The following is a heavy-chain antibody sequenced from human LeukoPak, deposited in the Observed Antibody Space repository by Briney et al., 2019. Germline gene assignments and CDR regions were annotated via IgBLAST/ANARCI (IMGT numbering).Heavy chain of an antibody. D-gene: IGHD1-26*01. V-gene: IGHV4-59*01. CDR1: GGSISSYY. J-gene: IGHJ6*03. Sequence: SETLSLTCTVSGGSISSYYWSWIRQPPGKGLEWIGYIYYSGSTNYNPSHKSRVTISVDTSKNQFSLKLSSVTAADTAIYYCARDPYNGNYGDYYYYMDVWGKGTTVTISS. CDR2: IYYSGST. CDR3: ARDPYNGNYGDYYYYMDV.